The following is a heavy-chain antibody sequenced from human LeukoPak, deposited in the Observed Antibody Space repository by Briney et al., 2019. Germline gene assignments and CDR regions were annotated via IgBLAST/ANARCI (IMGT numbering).Heavy chain of an antibody. D-gene: IGHD3-9*01. J-gene: IGHJ3*02. V-gene: IGHV1-46*01. CDR1: GYTFTSYY. CDR2: INPSGGST. Sequence: ASVKVSCKASGYTFTSYYMHWVRQAPGQGLEWMGIINPSGGSTSYAQKFRGRVTMTRDTSTSTVYMELSSLRSEDTAVYYCARDQTYYDILTGYGGRNWAVDAFDIWGQGTMVTVSS. CDR3: ARDQTYYDILTGYGGRNWAVDAFDI.